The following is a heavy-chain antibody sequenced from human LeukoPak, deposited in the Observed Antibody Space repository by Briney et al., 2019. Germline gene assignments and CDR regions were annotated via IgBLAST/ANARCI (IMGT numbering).Heavy chain of an antibody. D-gene: IGHD6-13*01. CDR3: ASRSINWYRGGTWFDP. J-gene: IGHJ5*02. Sequence: GGSLRLSCAASGFTFSNYWMSWVRQAPGKGLEWVANIKQDGSEKYYVDSVKGRFTVSRDNAENSLYLQMNSLRVEDTAVHYCASRSINWYRGGTWFDPWGQGTLVTVSS. V-gene: IGHV3-7*01. CDR1: GFTFSNYW. CDR2: IKQDGSEK.